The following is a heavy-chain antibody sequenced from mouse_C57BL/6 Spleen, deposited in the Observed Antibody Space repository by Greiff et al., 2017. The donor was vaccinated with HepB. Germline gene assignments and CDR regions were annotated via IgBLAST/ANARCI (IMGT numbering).Heavy chain of an antibody. Sequence: QVQLQQPGAELVKPGASVKLSCKASGYTFTSYWMHWVKQRPGQGLEWIGMIHPNSGSTNYNEKFKSKATLTVDKSSSTAYMQLSSLTSEESAVYCCAREGGGNYFDYWGQGTTLTVSS. CDR2: IHPNSGST. J-gene: IGHJ2*01. V-gene: IGHV1-64*01. CDR1: GYTFTSYW. CDR3: AREGGGNYFDY.